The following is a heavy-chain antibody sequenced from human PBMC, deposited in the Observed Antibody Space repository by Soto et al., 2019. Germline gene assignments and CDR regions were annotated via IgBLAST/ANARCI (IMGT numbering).Heavy chain of an antibody. D-gene: IGHD3-10*01. CDR1: GFTFSHYA. J-gene: IGHJ4*02. V-gene: IGHV3-30*18. CDR3: VKDGGHNFDY. CDR2: MSYDGSNE. Sequence: QVQLVESGGGVVQPGRSLRLSCAASGFTFSHYAMHWVRQAPGKGLEWVALMSYDGSNEYYADSVKGRFTISRDNSKNRRSLQLNSRRAEDTVVYYCVKDGGHNFDYWGQGTLFTFSS.